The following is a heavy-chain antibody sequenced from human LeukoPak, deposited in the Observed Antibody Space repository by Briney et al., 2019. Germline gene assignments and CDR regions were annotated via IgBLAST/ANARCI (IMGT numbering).Heavy chain of an antibody. Sequence: GGSLRLSCAVSGATFTDAWMSWVRPAPGKGLEWVGRIKNKRDGATTDYAAHVKGRFTISRDESENSLYLQMNSLKTEDTAVYYCTTVDYGGKAAMVQNDPFDYWGQGTLVTVSS. CDR3: TTVDYGGKAAMVQNDPFDY. D-gene: IGHD5-18*01. J-gene: IGHJ4*02. V-gene: IGHV3-15*01. CDR2: IKNKRDGATT. CDR1: GATFTDAW.